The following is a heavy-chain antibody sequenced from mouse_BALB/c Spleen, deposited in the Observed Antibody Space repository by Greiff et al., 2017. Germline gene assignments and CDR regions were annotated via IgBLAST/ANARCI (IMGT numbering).Heavy chain of an antibody. CDR2: INPSTGYT. CDR3: ARKANWDDY. J-gene: IGHJ2*01. CDR1: GYTFTSYW. D-gene: IGHD4-1*01. V-gene: IGHV1-7*01. Sequence: VQLQQSGAELAKPGASVKMSCKASGYTFTSYWMHWVKQRPGQGLEWIGYINPSTGYTEYNQKFKDKATLTADKSSSTAYMQLSSLTSEDSAVYYCARKANWDDYGGQGTTLPVSS.